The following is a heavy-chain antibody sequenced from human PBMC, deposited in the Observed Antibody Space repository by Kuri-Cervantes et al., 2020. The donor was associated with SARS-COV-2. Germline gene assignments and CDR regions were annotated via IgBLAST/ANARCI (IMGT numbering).Heavy chain of an antibody. CDR1: GYSFTSYW. CDR3: ARLRICGGDCSPSFDY. D-gene: IGHD2-21*02. V-gene: IGHV5-10-1*01. Sequence: SCKGSGYSFTSYWISWVRQMPGKGLEWMGRIDPSDSYTNYSPSFQGHVTISADKSISTAYLQWSSLKASDTVMYYCARLRICGGDCSPSFDYWGQGTLVTVSS. CDR2: IDPSDSYT. J-gene: IGHJ4*02.